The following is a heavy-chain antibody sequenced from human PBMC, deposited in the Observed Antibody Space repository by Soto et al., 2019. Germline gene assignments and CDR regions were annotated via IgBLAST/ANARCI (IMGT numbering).Heavy chain of an antibody. Sequence: QVQLQESGPGLVKPSETLSLTCTVSGGSVSSGSYYWSWIRQPPGKGLEWIGYIYYSGSTNYNPSLKSRLTLSVDTSKNQFSLKLSSVTAADTAVYYCASADSALDYWGQGTLITVSS. CDR3: ASADSALDY. J-gene: IGHJ4*02. CDR2: IYYSGST. V-gene: IGHV4-61*01. CDR1: GGSVSSGSYY. D-gene: IGHD4-4*01.